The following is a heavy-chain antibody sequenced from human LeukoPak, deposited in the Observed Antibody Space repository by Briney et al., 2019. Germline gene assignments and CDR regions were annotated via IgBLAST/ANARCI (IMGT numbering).Heavy chain of an antibody. CDR1: GGSISSYF. Sequence: SETLSLNCTVSGGSISSYFWSWIRQPPGKGLEWIAYIYHSGSTSYNPSLKSRVTMSIDTSKNQFSLKLSSVTAADTAVYYCARWGTEDGDYPKYWGQGTLVTVFS. CDR2: IYHSGST. D-gene: IGHD4-17*01. V-gene: IGHV4-59*01. J-gene: IGHJ4*02. CDR3: ARWGTEDGDYPKY.